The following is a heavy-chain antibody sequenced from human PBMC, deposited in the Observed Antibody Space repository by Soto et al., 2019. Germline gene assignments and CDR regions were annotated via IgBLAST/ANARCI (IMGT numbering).Heavy chain of an antibody. CDR1: GVTLSSYL. CDR3: AAGDCSTNNCYVTWCDP. J-gene: IGHJ5*02. D-gene: IGHD2-2*01. V-gene: IGHV1-69*02. CDR2: IISILGIA. Sequence: QVQLVQSGAEVKKPGSSVKVSCKASGVTLSSYLVNWVRQAPGQWLEWMGRIISILGIANYAQKFQGRVTLTADKFTSTAYLELSSLRSEDTAVYYCAAGDCSTNNCYVTWCDPWGQGTLVTVSS.